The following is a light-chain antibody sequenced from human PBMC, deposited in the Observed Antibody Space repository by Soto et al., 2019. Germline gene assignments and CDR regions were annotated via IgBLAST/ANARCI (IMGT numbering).Light chain of an antibody. Sequence: EIVFTQSPGTLSFSPGERATLSCRASQSVSSSYLAWYQQKPGQAPRLLIYGASSRATGIPDRFSGSGSGTDFTLTISRLEPEDSAVYYCQKYGSSPWTFGQGTKVDIK. CDR1: QSVSSSY. CDR3: QKYGSSPWT. V-gene: IGKV3-20*01. J-gene: IGKJ1*01. CDR2: GAS.